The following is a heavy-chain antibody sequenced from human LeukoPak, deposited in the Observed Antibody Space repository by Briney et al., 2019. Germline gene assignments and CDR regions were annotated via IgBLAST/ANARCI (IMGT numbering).Heavy chain of an antibody. CDR1: GYIFRDYY. Sequence: GGSLRLSCEASGYIFRDYYMSWIRQAPGKGLECISYISSNGDSVYYTGSVRGRFTVSRDNAKNSLHLQMTSLRAEDTAVYYCSTWGLMQYYFDLWGRGTLVTVSS. V-gene: IGHV3-11*04. CDR2: ISSNGDSV. J-gene: IGHJ2*01. CDR3: STWGLMQYYFDL. D-gene: IGHD3-16*01.